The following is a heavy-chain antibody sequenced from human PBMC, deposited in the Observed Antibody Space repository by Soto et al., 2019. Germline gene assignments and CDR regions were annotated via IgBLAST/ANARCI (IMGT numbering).Heavy chain of an antibody. CDR2: INSDGSST. V-gene: IGHV3-74*01. J-gene: IGHJ4*02. CDR1: GFTFSSYW. Sequence: GGSLSLSCAASGFTFSSYWMHWVRQAPGKGLVWVSRINSDGSSTSYADSVKGRFTISRDNAKNTLYLQMNSLRAEDTAVYYCARDVSAEAFGWNFDYWGQGTLVTVSS. D-gene: IGHD3-9*01. CDR3: ARDVSAEAFGWNFDY.